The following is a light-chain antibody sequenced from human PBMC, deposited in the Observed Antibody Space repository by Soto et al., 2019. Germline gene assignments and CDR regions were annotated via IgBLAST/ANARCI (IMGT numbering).Light chain of an antibody. CDR1: QSVSSN. V-gene: IGKV3-15*01. Sequence: EIVMTQSPATLSESPGERDTLSCRASQSVSSNLAWYQQKPGQAPRLLIYGASTRATGIPARFSGSGSGTEFTLTISSLQSEDFAVYHCQQYNNWPPYTFGQGTKLEIK. CDR3: QQYNNWPPYT. CDR2: GAS. J-gene: IGKJ2*01.